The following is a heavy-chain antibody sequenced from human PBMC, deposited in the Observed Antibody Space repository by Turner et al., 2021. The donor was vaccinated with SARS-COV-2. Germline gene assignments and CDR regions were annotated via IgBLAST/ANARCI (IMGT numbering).Heavy chain of an antibody. Sequence: QVQLVQSGAEVKKPGASVKVSCKASGYTFTSYDINWVRQATGQGVEGMGLMNPNSGNTGYAQKFQGKVTMTRNTSISTAYMELSSLRSEDTAVYYCARAAQLTVWFDPWGQGTLVTVSS. CDR2: MNPNSGNT. V-gene: IGHV1-8*01. CDR3: ARAAQLTVWFDP. J-gene: IGHJ5*02. D-gene: IGHD3-9*01. CDR1: GYTFTSYD.